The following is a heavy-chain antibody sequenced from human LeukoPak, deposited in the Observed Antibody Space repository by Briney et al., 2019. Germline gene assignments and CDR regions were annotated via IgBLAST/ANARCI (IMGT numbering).Heavy chain of an antibody. CDR2: INHSGST. D-gene: IGHD6-19*01. V-gene: IGHV4-34*01. CDR1: GGSFSGYY. J-gene: IGHJ4*02. Sequence: SETLSLTCAVYGGSFSGYYWSWIRQPPGKGLEWIGEINHSGSTNYNPSLKSRVTMSVDTSKNQFSLKLSSVTAADTAVYYCARDVHVGSGWSWMVYWGQGTLVTVSS. CDR3: ARDVHVGSGWSWMVY.